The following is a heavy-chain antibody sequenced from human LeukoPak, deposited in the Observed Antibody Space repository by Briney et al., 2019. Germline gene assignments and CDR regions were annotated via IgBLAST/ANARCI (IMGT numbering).Heavy chain of an antibody. CDR2: IYYSGST. D-gene: IGHD3-22*01. V-gene: IGHV4-59*01. CDR3: ARQRSSSGYYHFDY. CDR1: GGSISSYY. J-gene: IGHJ4*02. Sequence: SETLSLTCTVSGGSISSYYWSWIRQPPGKGLEWIGYIYYSGSTNYNPSLKSRVTISVDTSKNQFSLKLSSVTAADTAVYYCARQRSSSGYYHFDYWGQGTLVTVSS.